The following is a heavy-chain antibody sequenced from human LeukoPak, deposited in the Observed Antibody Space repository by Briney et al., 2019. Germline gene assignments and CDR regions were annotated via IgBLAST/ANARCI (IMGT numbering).Heavy chain of an antibody. Sequence: GGSLRLSCAASGFTFSDYYMSWIRQAPGKGLEWVSYISSSSSYTNYADSVKGRFTISRDSANNSLYLQMNSLRAEDTAVYYCARDGRSGPNWFDPWGQGTLVTVSS. D-gene: IGHD7-27*01. CDR3: ARDGRSGPNWFDP. V-gene: IGHV3-11*06. J-gene: IGHJ5*02. CDR1: GFTFSDYY. CDR2: ISSSSSYT.